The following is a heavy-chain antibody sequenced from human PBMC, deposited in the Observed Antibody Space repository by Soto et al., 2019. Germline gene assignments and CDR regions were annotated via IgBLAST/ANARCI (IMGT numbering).Heavy chain of an antibody. CDR1: GGSISSGGYY. J-gene: IGHJ4*02. D-gene: IGHD5-12*01. CDR3: ARSRDGYNYSDS. V-gene: IGHV4-31*03. Sequence: TLSLTCTVSGGSISSGGYYWSWIRQHPGKGLEWIGYIYYSGITYYNPSLKSRVTISVDTSKNQFSLKLSSVTAADTAVYYCARSRDGYNYSDSWGQGTQDTV. CDR2: IYYSGIT.